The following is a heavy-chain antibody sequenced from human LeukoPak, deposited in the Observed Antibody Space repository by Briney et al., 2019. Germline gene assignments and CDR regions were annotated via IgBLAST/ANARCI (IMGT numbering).Heavy chain of an antibody. J-gene: IGHJ4*02. CDR1: EFTFSSRW. CDR2: IKQDGSEK. Sequence: GGSLRLSCVDSEFTFSSRWMSWVRQAPGKGLEWVGNIKQDGSEKYYVDSVKGRFIISRDNAKKSVYLQMNSLRAEDTAVYYCARGRYLADWGQGILVTVSS. V-gene: IGHV3-7*01. CDR3: ARGRYLAD. D-gene: IGHD6-19*01.